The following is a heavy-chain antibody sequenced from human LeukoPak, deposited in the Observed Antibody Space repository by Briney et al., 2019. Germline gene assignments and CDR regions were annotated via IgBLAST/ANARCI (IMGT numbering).Heavy chain of an antibody. J-gene: IGHJ4*02. CDR1: GFTFSSYG. CDR2: ISASGGDT. Sequence: GRSLRLSCAASGFTFSSYGMHWVRQAPGKGLEWVSGISASGGDTWYPDSVKGRFTISRDNSKNTLFLQMNSLRVEDTAIYYCAKDAAGPEYWGQGTLVTVSS. V-gene: IGHV3-23*01. D-gene: IGHD6-13*01. CDR3: AKDAAGPEY.